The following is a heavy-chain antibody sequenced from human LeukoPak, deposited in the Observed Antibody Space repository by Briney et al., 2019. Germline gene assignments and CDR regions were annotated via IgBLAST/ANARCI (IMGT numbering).Heavy chain of an antibody. J-gene: IGHJ3*02. CDR1: GYTLTELS. CDR2: ISAYNGNT. V-gene: IGHV1-18*01. D-gene: IGHD6-6*01. Sequence: AASVKVSCKVSGYTLTELSMHWVRQAPGQGLEWMGWISAYNGNTNYAQKLQGRVTMTTDTSTSTAYMELRSLRSDDTAVYYCARDVVFGYSSSDDAFDIWGQGTMVTVSS. CDR3: ARDVVFGYSSSDDAFDI.